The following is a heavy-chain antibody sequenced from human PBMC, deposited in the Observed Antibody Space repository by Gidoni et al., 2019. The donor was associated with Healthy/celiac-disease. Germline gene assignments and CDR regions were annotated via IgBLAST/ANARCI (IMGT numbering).Heavy chain of an antibody. CDR3: ARRLGGGSYGSDY. Sequence: QVQLQQWGAGLLKPSETLSLTCAVDGGSFSGYYWSWIRQPPGKGLEWIGEINHSGSTNYNPSLKSRVTISVDTSKNQFSLKLSSVTAADTAVYYCARRLGGGSYGSDYWGQGTLVTVSS. D-gene: IGHD1-26*01. V-gene: IGHV4-34*01. CDR2: INHSGST. J-gene: IGHJ4*02. CDR1: GGSFSGYY.